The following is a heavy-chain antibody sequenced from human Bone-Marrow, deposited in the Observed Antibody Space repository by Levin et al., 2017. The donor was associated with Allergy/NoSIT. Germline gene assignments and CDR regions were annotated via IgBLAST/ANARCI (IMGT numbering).Heavy chain of an antibody. J-gene: IGHJ4*02. CDR3: ARWDHDFWSGYYTN. D-gene: IGHD3-3*01. CDR2: AHYSGST. V-gene: IGHV4-59*01. Sequence: SETLSLTCTVSGGSISTYYWNWLRQAPGKGLEWIGYAHYSGSTNSNPSLKSRVTISVDTSKNQFSLKLASVTAADTAVYYCARWDHDFWSGYYTNWGQGVLVTVSS. CDR1: GGSISTYY.